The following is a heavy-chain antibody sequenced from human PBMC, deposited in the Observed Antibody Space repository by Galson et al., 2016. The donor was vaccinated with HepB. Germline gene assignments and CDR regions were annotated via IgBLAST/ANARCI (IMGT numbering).Heavy chain of an antibody. Sequence: SLRLSCAASGFTFSTYGMHWLRQAPGKGLEWVAVIWYDGSNKYYADSVKGRFTISRDNSKNTLSLRMNSLRAEDTAVYYCAREKVGPATIDYWGQGTLVTVSS. D-gene: IGHD1-26*01. J-gene: IGHJ4*02. CDR1: GFTFSTYG. CDR2: IWYDGSNK. V-gene: IGHV3-33*01. CDR3: AREKVGPATIDY.